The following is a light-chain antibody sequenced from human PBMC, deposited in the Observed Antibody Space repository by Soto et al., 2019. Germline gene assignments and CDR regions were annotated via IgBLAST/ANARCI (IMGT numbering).Light chain of an antibody. V-gene: IGKV3-15*01. J-gene: IGKJ1*01. CDR2: GAS. Sequence: EIVMTQTPSTVSVFAGERATLSCRASQSISSNLALYQKKPGQAPRLIIDGASTRATGIPARFSGSGSGTEFTLTSSCLQSEDFAVYYCQQYNNWRTFGQGTKVDIK. CDR1: QSISSN. CDR3: QQYNNWRT.